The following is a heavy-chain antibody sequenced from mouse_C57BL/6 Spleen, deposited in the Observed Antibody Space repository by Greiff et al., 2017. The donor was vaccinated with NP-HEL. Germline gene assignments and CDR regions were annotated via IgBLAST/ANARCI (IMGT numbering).Heavy chain of an antibody. CDR2: INPSNGGT. V-gene: IGHV1-53*01. Sequence: QFQLPPPGSVLFHPVASVTLSCTASFYPFTSSWLHLLLQRPGPGLEWIGNINPSNGGTNYNEKFKSKATLTVDKSSSTAYMQLSSLTSEDSAVYYCARKGNYYAMDYWGQGTSVTVSS. CDR3: ARKGNYYAMDY. CDR1: FYPFTSSW. J-gene: IGHJ4*01. D-gene: IGHD2-1*01.